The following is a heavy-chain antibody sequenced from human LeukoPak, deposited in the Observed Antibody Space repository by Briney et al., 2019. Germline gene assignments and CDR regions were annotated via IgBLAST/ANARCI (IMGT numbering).Heavy chain of an antibody. CDR3: ARGTYSGTYYAWYYFDY. CDR2: ISSSGSTI. J-gene: IGHJ4*02. V-gene: IGHV3-11*01. D-gene: IGHD1-26*01. CDR1: GFTFSDYY. Sequence: PGGSVRLSCAASGFTFSDYYMSWIRQAPGKGLEWVSYISSSGSTIYYADSVKGRFTISRDNAKSSRSLQMNSLRAEDTAVYYCARGTYSGTYYAWYYFDYWGQGTLVTVSS.